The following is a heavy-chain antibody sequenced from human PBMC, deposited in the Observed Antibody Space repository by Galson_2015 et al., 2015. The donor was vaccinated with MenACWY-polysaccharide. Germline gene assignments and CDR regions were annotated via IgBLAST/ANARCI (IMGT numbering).Heavy chain of an antibody. V-gene: IGHV3-21*01. Sequence: SLRLSCAASGFTFSSYSMNWVRQAPGKGLEWVSSISSSSSYIYYADSVKGRFTISRDNAKNSLYLQMNSLRAEDTAVYYCAYIPLAVAGPEKGGSFDYWGQGTLVTVSS. J-gene: IGHJ4*02. D-gene: IGHD6-19*01. CDR1: GFTFSSYS. CDR2: ISSSSSYI. CDR3: AYIPLAVAGPEKGGSFDY.